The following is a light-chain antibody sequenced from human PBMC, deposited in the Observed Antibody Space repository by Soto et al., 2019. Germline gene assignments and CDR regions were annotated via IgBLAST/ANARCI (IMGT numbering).Light chain of an antibody. V-gene: IGLV7-46*01. CDR2: DTS. J-gene: IGLJ3*02. CDR3: LLSYGGLFWV. CDR1: TGTVTSGHY. Sequence: QAVVTQEPSLTVSPGGTVTLTCGSSTGTVTSGHYPHWVQQKPGQAPRTLLYDTSNKHSWTPARFSGSHPGATAALTLSGAQAEDEAEYYCLLSYGGLFWVFGGGTKLTVL.